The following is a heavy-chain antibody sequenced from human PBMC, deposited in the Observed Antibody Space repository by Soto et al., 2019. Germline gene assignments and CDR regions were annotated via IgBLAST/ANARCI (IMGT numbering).Heavy chain of an antibody. CDR3: ARDRSQIAAAGTYYYYGMDV. CDR1: GGTFSSYA. J-gene: IGHJ6*02. Sequence: QVQLVQSGAEVKKPGSSVTVSCKASGGTFSSYAISWVRQAPGQGLEWMGGIIPIFGTANYAQKLQGRVTITADESTRTAYMELNSVRSEDTAVYYCARDRSQIAAAGTYYYYGMDVWGQGTTVTVSS. CDR2: IIPIFGTA. D-gene: IGHD6-13*01. V-gene: IGHV1-69*01.